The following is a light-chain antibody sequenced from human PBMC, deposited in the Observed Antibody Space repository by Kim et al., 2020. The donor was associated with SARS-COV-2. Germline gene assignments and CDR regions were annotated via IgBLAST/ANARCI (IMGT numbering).Light chain of an antibody. CDR3: QQSYSVPCT. Sequence: DIQMTQSPSSLSASVGDRVLITCRASQSISTYLNWYQQKPGRAPKLLIYAASNLQTGVPSRFSGSGSGTDFTLIINNLRPEDFATYYCQQSYSVPCTFGQGTKLE. CDR1: QSISTY. V-gene: IGKV1-39*01. CDR2: AAS. J-gene: IGKJ2*02.